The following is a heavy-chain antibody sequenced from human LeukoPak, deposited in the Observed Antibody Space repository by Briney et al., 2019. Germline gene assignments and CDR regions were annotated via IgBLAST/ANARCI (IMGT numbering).Heavy chain of an antibody. CDR2: INHSGST. CDR1: GGSFSGYY. V-gene: IGHV4-34*01. D-gene: IGHD4-17*01. CDR3: ATREPRLYGDYFDY. Sequence: SETLSLTCAVYGGSFSGYYWSWIRQPPGKGLEWIGEINHSGSTNYNPSLKSRVTISVDTSKNQFSLKLSSVTAADTAVYYCATREPRLYGDYFDYWGQGTLVTVSS. J-gene: IGHJ4*02.